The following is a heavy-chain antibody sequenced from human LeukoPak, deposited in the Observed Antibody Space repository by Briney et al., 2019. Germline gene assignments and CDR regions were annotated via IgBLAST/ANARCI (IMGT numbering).Heavy chain of an antibody. CDR3: ARDFTYYYDSSGYYWFWFDP. D-gene: IGHD3-22*01. J-gene: IGHJ5*02. CDR1: GGSISSHY. CDR2: IYYSGST. V-gene: IGHV4-59*11. Sequence: PSETLSLTCTVSGGSISSHYWSWIRQPPGKGLEWIGYIYYSGSTNYNPSLKSRVTISVDTSKNQFSLKLSSVTAADTAVYYCARDFTYYYDSSGYYWFWFDPWGQGTLVTVSS.